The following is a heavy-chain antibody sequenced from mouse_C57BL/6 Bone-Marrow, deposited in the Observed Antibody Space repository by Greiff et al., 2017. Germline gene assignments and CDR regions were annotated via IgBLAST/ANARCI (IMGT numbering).Heavy chain of an antibody. CDR3: ARGTTVPFAY. J-gene: IGHJ3*01. D-gene: IGHD1-1*01. Sequence: QVQLKQSGAELARPGASVKLSCKASGYTFTSYGISWVKQRTGQGLEWIGEIYPRSGNTYYNEKFKGKATLTADKSSSTAYMELRSLTSEDSAVYFCARGTTVPFAYWGQGTLVTVSA. CDR1: GYTFTSYG. CDR2: IYPRSGNT. V-gene: IGHV1-81*01.